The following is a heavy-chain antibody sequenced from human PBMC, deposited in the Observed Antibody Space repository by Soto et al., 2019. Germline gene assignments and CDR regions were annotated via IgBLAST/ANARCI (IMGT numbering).Heavy chain of an antibody. CDR1: GYTFTSYG. Sequence: QVQLVQSGAEVKKPGASVKVSCKASGYTFTSYGISWVRQAPGQGLEWMGWISAYNGNTNYAQKLQGRVTMTTDTSTSTAYMELRSLRSDDTAVYYCARDGDYDILTGYPYYFAYWGQGTLVTVSS. D-gene: IGHD3-9*01. CDR2: ISAYNGNT. CDR3: ARDGDYDILTGYPYYFAY. J-gene: IGHJ4*02. V-gene: IGHV1-18*01.